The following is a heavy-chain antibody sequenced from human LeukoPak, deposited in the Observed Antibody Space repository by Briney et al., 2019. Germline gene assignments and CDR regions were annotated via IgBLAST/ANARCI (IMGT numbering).Heavy chain of an antibody. V-gene: IGHV3-30-3*01. CDR3: ARDHLGYSFDY. Sequence: GGSLRLSCAASGFTFSSYAMHWVRQAPGKGLEWVAVISYDGSNKYYADSVKGRFTISRDNAKNPVYLQMNSLRADDTAVYYCARDHLGYSFDYWGQGTLVSVSS. CDR2: ISYDGSNK. CDR1: GFTFSSYA. J-gene: IGHJ4*02.